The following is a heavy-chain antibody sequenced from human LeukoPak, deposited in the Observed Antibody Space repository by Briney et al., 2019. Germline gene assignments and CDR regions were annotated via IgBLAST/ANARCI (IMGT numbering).Heavy chain of an antibody. CDR1: GFTFSSYA. CDR2: ISGIGDRL. CDR3: AKESPYTSPRNYYFDH. V-gene: IGHV3-23*01. D-gene: IGHD1-14*01. Sequence: GGSLRLSCAASGFTFSSYAMSWVRQAPGKGPEWVSAISGIGDRLYYADSVKGRFTISRDNSKNTLNLQMDGLRAEDTAVYYCAKESPYTSPRNYYFDHWGQGTLVTVSS. J-gene: IGHJ4*02.